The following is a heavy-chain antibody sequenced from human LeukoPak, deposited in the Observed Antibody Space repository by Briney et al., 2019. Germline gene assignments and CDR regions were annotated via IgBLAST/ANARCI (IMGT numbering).Heavy chain of an antibody. Sequence: SVKVSCKASGGTFSSYTISWVRQAPGQGLEWMGRIIPILGIANYAQKFQGRVTITADKSTSTAYMELSSLRSEDTAVYYCASGVHYDFWSGSFDYWGQGTLVTVSS. CDR2: IIPILGIA. J-gene: IGHJ4*02. V-gene: IGHV1-69*02. CDR3: ASGVHYDFWSGSFDY. CDR1: GGTFSSYT. D-gene: IGHD3-3*01.